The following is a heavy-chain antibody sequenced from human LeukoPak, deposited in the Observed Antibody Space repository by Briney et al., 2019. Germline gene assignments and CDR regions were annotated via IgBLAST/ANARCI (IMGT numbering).Heavy chain of an antibody. CDR2: LNPSCGST. V-gene: IGHV1-46*02. CDR3: ARDPYGMDV. Sequence: AASVKVSYKASGYTFNSYYMHCVRQASAQGIEWMGILNPSCGSTSYAQKFQRRVTMTRDTSTSTVYMELSSLRSEDTAVYYCARDPYGMDVWGQGTTVTVSS. J-gene: IGHJ6*02. CDR1: GYTFNSYY.